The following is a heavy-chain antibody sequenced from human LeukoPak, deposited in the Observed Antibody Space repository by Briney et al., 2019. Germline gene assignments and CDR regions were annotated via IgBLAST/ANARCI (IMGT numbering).Heavy chain of an antibody. V-gene: IGHV4-30-2*06. J-gene: IGHJ2*01. D-gene: IGHD4-17*01. CDR3: ARRMTTPLTPTTWYFDL. CDR1: GGAIASGGYS. CDR2: IYDRGPA. Sequence: SQTLSLTCTVSGGAIASGGYSWNWIRQSPGKGLEWIGCIYDRGPAYYNPSLKSRFTIPVDRPKNQFFLNVTSLTAADTAVYYCARRMTTPLTPTTWYFDLWGRGALVTVSS.